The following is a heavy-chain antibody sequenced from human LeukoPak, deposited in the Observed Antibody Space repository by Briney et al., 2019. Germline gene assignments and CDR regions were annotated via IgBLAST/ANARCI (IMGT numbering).Heavy chain of an antibody. J-gene: IGHJ4*02. D-gene: IGHD6-19*01. Sequence: PSETLSLTCAVYGGSFSGYYWSWIRQPPGKGLEWIGEINHSGSTNYNPSLKSRVTISVDTSKNQFSLKLSSVTAADTAVYYCARIDSSGWYKTIDYWGQGTLVTVSS. V-gene: IGHV4-34*01. CDR1: GGSFSGYY. CDR3: ARIDSSGWYKTIDY. CDR2: INHSGST.